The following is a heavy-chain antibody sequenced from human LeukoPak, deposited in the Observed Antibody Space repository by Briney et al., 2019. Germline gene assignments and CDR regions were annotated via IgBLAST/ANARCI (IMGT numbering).Heavy chain of an antibody. J-gene: IGHJ4*02. CDR2: IKQDGSEK. V-gene: IGHV3-7*01. CDR3: ARDTMVRGAIKFDY. CDR1: GFTFSSYG. Sequence: GGSLRLSCAASGFTFSSYGMHWVRQAPGKGLEWVANIKQDGSEKYYVDSVKGRFTISRDNAKNSLYLQMNSLRAEDTAVYYCARDTMVRGAIKFDYWGQGTLVTVSS. D-gene: IGHD3-10*01.